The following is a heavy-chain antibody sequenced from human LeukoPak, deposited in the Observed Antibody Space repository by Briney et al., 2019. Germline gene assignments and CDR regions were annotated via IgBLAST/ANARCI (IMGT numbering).Heavy chain of an antibody. J-gene: IGHJ4*02. CDR1: GGSISSGGYY. CDR3: ARGSFDYFDY. Sequence: SQTLSLTCTVSGGSISSGGYYWSWIRQHPGKGLEWIGYIYYSGSTYYNPSLKSRVTISVDTSKSQFSLKLSSVTAADTAVYYCARGSFDYFDYWGQGTLVTVSS. CDR2: IYYSGST. V-gene: IGHV4-31*03.